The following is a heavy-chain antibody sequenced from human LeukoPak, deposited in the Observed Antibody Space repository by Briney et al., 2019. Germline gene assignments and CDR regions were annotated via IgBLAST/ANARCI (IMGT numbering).Heavy chain of an antibody. Sequence: SETLSLTCAVYGGSFSGYYWSWIRQPPGKGLGWIGEINHSGSTNYDPSLKSRVTISVDTSKNQFSLKLSSVTAADTAVYYCARVPRIAAANSGKYYFDYWGQGTLVTVSS. V-gene: IGHV4-34*01. J-gene: IGHJ4*02. D-gene: IGHD6-13*01. CDR3: ARVPRIAAANSGKYYFDY. CDR1: GGSFSGYY. CDR2: INHSGST.